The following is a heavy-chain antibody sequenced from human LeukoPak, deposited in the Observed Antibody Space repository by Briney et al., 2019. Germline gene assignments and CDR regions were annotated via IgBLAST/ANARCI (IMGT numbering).Heavy chain of an antibody. CDR3: ATAQPYNWNYGDY. J-gene: IGHJ4*02. D-gene: IGHD1-7*01. V-gene: IGHV3-23*01. Sequence: GGSLRLSCAASGFTFSSYAMSWVRQAPGKGLAWVSTISGGSGSTYCADSVKGRFTITRDNSKNTLYLQMNSLRDEDTAVYYCATAQPYNWNYGDYWGQGTLVTVSS. CDR1: GFTFSSYA. CDR2: ISGGSGST.